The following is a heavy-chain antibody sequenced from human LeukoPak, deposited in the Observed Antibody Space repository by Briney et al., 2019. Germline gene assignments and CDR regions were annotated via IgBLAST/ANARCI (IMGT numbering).Heavy chain of an antibody. D-gene: IGHD1-1*01. CDR1: GFTFSSYW. CDR3: ARTSHLNWKEDY. V-gene: IGHV3-7*01. Sequence: PGGSLRLSCAASGFTFSSYWMSWVRQAPRKGLEWVANIKQDGSEKYYVDSVKGRFTISRDNAKNSLYLQMNSLRAEDTAVYYCARTSHLNWKEDYWGQGTLVTVYS. J-gene: IGHJ4*02. CDR2: IKQDGSEK.